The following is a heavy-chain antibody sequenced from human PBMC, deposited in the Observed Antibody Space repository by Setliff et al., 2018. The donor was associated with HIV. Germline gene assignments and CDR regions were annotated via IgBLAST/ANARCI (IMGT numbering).Heavy chain of an antibody. Sequence: GGSLRLSCAASGFSLSYHGMHWVRQAPGKGLEWVAIIWYDGSNEYYADSVKGRFTISRDNSKNTLYLQLSRLKSDDTAIYYCVRDLEPHYGDFGPFDYWGPGTQVTVSS. D-gene: IGHD4-17*01. V-gene: IGHV3-30*02. J-gene: IGHJ4*02. CDR1: GFSLSYHG. CDR3: VRDLEPHYGDFGPFDY. CDR2: IWYDGSNE.